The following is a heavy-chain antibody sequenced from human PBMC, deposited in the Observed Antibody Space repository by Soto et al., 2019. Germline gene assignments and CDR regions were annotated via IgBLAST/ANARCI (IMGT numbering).Heavy chain of an antibody. D-gene: IGHD2-2*01. Sequence: LSLTCAISGDGVSSSRAAGGWIRQSPSRGLEWLGRTYYRSKWYNDYAVSVKSRITINPDTSKNQFSLQLNSVTPEDTAVYYCARLGYCSSTSCSGGGMDVWGQGTTVTSP. CDR3: ARLGYCSSTSCSGGGMDV. J-gene: IGHJ6*02. CDR1: GDGVSSSRAA. V-gene: IGHV6-1*01. CDR2: TYYRSKWYN.